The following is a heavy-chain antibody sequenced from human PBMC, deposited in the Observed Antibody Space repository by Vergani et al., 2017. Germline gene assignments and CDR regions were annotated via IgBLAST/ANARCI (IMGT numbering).Heavy chain of an antibody. J-gene: IGHJ5*02. V-gene: IGHV4-61*02. CDR3: ARDICSGGSCLTTNWFDP. CDR2: IYTSGST. Sequence: QVQLQESGPGLVKPSPTLSLTCTVSGGSISSGSYYWSWIRQPAGKGLEWIGRIYTSGSTNYNPSLKSRVTISVDTSKNQFSLKLSSVTAADTAVYYCARDICSGGSCLTTNWFDPWGQGTLVTVSS. D-gene: IGHD2-15*01. CDR1: GGSISSGSYY.